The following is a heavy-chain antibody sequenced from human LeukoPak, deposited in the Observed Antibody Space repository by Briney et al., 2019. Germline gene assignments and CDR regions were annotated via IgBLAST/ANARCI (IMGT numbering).Heavy chain of an antibody. V-gene: IGHV4-59*01. CDR3: ARGGSSVDY. CDR2: IYYSGST. CDR1: GGSINNDY. J-gene: IGHJ4*02. Sequence: PSETLSLSCTVSGGSINNDYWSWIRQSPGKGLEWIGNIYYSGSTNYNPTLKSRVTISVDTSKNQFSLKLSSVTAADTAVYYCARGGSSVDYWGQGTLVTVSS. D-gene: IGHD6-25*01.